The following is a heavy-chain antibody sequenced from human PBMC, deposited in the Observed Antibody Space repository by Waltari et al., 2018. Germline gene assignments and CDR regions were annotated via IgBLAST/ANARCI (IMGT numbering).Heavy chain of an antibody. CDR1: GYTFSNTW. D-gene: IGHD3-16*02. CDR3: TTDQGDSYTFYSFDY. V-gene: IGHV3-15*01. CDR2: IKTQSDGGGAT. J-gene: IGHJ4*02. Sequence: EVQLVESGGGLVNPGGSVRLYCAACGYTFSNTWRDWVSKAPGKGLEWIARIKTQSDGGGATYYAAPVTGRFTVSRDDSKNMLYLQMSSLKTEDTAMYYCTTDQGDSYTFYSFDYWGQGTLVTVSS.